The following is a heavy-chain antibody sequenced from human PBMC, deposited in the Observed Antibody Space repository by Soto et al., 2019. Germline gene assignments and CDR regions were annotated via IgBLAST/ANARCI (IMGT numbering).Heavy chain of an antibody. CDR1: GYTFTTYG. J-gene: IGHJ3*02. D-gene: IGHD6-19*01. V-gene: IGHV1-3*05. CDR2: INAANGQV. Sequence: QVQLVQSGAEEKRPGASVKVSCKASGYTFTTYGIHWVRQAPGQRLEWMGWINAANGQVKYSQNFQGRISITRDISARTAYMELSRLRSEDTAVYYCARVMAVQAFDIWGLGPMVTVS. CDR3: ARVMAVQAFDI.